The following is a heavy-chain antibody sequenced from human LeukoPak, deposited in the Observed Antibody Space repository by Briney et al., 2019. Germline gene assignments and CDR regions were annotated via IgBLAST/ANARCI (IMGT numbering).Heavy chain of an antibody. CDR3: AGHHPRNTVDF. CDR2: ISDIGSI. CDR1: GGSISSYY. J-gene: IGHJ4*02. V-gene: IGHV4-59*08. Sequence: SETLSLTCTVSGGSISSYYWSWIRRPPGKGLEWIVYISDIGSINYNPSLKSRVTISLDTSKNQFSLKLSSVTAADTAVYYCAGHHPRNTVDFWGQGTLVTVSS. D-gene: IGHD2/OR15-2a*01.